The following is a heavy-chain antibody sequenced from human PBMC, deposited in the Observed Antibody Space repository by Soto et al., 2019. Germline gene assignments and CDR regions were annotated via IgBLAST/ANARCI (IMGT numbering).Heavy chain of an antibody. V-gene: IGHV4-30-4*01. CDR3: ARDAPYYYGLDV. Sequence: PSETLSLTCTVSGDSISNSDYYWNWIRQSPGKGLEWIASIDYSGSTYYNPSLKSRVVISADTSKNLFSLKLRSVTAADTALYFCARDAPYYYGLDVWGQGTTVTVSS. CDR2: IDYSGST. J-gene: IGHJ6*02. CDR1: GDSISNSDYY.